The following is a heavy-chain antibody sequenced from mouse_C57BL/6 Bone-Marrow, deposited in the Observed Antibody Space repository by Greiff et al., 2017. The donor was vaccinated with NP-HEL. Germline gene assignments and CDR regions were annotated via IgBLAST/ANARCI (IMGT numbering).Heavy chain of an antibody. Sequence: QVQLQQPGAELVKPGASVKLSCKASGYTFTSYWMHWVKQRPGRGLEWIGRIDPYSGCTKYNEKFKSKATLTVDKPSSTAYMQISSLTSEDAAVYYGARADYDAMDYWGQGTSVTVSS. V-gene: IGHV1-72*01. CDR1: GYTFTSYW. J-gene: IGHJ4*01. CDR3: ARADYDAMDY. CDR2: IDPYSGCT.